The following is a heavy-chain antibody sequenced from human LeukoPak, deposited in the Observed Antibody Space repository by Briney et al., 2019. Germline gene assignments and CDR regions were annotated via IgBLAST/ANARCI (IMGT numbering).Heavy chain of an antibody. D-gene: IGHD3-22*01. CDR2: ISAYNGNT. CDR1: GYTFTSYG. Sequence: ASVKVSCKASGYTFTSYGISWVRQAPGQGLEWMGWISAYNGNTNYAQKLQGRVTMTTDTSTSTAYMELRGLRSDDTAVYYCARDVAGNDYYDSSGRKGDWFDPWGQGTLVTVSS. J-gene: IGHJ5*02. V-gene: IGHV1-18*01. CDR3: ARDVAGNDYYDSSGRKGDWFDP.